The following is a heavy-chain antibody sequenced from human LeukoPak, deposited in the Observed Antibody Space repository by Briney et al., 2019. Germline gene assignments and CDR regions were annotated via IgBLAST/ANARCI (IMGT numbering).Heavy chain of an antibody. D-gene: IGHD2-2*01. CDR3: ARKLAPVFDY. J-gene: IGHJ4*02. CDR2: INQDESEK. CDR1: GFTFSSYR. Sequence: PGGSLRLSCAASGFTFSSYRMSWVRQAPGKGREWVANINQDESEKYYVDSVKGRFTTSRDNAKKSLFLQMNSLRAEDTAVYYCARKLAPVFDYWGQGTLVTVSS. V-gene: IGHV3-7*03.